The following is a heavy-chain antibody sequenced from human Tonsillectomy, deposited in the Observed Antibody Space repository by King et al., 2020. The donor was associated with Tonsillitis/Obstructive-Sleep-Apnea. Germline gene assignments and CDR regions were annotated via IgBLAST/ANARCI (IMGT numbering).Heavy chain of an antibody. CDR1: GFTFDDYA. J-gene: IGHJ4*02. V-gene: IGHV3-9*01. Sequence: VQLVESGGGLVQPGRSLRLSCAASGFTFDDYAMHWVRQAPGKGLEWVSVISWNSGSIGYADSVKGRFTISRDNAKNSLYLQMNSLRAEDTALYYCAKAGIYDSSGGGYFDYWGQGTLVTVSS. CDR3: AKAGIYDSSGGGYFDY. CDR2: ISWNSGSI. D-gene: IGHD3-22*01.